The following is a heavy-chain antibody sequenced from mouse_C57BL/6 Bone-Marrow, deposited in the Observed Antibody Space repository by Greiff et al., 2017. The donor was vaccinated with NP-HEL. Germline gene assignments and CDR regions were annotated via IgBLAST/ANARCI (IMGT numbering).Heavy chain of an antibody. J-gene: IGHJ4*01. Sequence: VQLQQSGAELVRPGASVKLSCTVSGFNIKDDYMHWVKQRPEQGLEWIGWIDPENGDTEYASKFQGKATITADTSSNTADLQLSSLTSEDTAVYYGTTGGSSPYAMDYWGQGTSVTVSS. V-gene: IGHV14-4*01. CDR1: GFNIKDDY. D-gene: IGHD1-1*01. CDR2: IDPENGDT. CDR3: TTGGSSPYAMDY.